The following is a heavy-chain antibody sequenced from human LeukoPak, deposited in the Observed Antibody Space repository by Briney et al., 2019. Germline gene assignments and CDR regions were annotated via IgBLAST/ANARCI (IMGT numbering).Heavy chain of an antibody. Sequence: ASETLSLTCTVSGGSISRDYWTWILQPAGKGLEWIGRIYISGSTNYNPSLTSRVTMSVDASKNQFSLKLSSVNAADTAVYYCARERGGNYYFGMDVWGQGTTVTVSS. CDR3: ARERGGNYYFGMDV. V-gene: IGHV4-4*07. CDR2: IYISGST. J-gene: IGHJ6*02. D-gene: IGHD2-15*01. CDR1: GGSISRDY.